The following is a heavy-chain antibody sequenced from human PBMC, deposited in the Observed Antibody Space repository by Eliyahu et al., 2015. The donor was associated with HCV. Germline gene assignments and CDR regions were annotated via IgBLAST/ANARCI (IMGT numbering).Heavy chain of an antibody. V-gene: IGHV3-48*01. CDR2: ISSSSSTI. J-gene: IGHJ4*02. Sequence: EVQLVESGGGLVQPGGSLRLSXAASGFTFSSYSMNWVRQAPGKGLEWVSYISSSSSTIYYADSVKGRFTISRDNAKNSLYLQMNSLRAEDTAVYYCARDHAPSYFDYWGQGTLVTVSS. CDR1: GFTFSSYS. CDR3: ARDHAPSYFDY.